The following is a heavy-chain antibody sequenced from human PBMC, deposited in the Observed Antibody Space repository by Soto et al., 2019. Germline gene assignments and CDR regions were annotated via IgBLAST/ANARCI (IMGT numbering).Heavy chain of an antibody. CDR2: VYWDDDN. V-gene: IGHV2-5*02. CDR3: AHKVTADLNARVFDY. J-gene: IGHJ4*02. Sequence: QITLKKYGPTLVQPTPTLTLTCSLSGFSVTTHGVGVGWIRQPPGKTLESLAVVYWDDDNLYRPSLKSRVTFTRDISKDQVVFTMANMDPADTATYYCAHKVTADLNARVFDYWGQGTPVTVSS. CDR1: GFSVTTHGVG.